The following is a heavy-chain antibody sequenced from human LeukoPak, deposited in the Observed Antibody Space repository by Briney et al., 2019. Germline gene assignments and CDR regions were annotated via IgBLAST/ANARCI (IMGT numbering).Heavy chain of an antibody. CDR1: GGSISSGSYY. J-gene: IGHJ4*02. D-gene: IGHD3-10*01. CDR3: ARSRYSSGTYYFDY. V-gene: IGHV4-61*02. CDR2: IYTSGST. Sequence: PSEILSLTCTVSGGSISSGSYYWSWIRQPAGKGLEWIGRIYTSGSTNYNPSLKSRVTISVDTSKNQFSLKLSSVTAADTAVYYCARSRYSSGTYYFDYWGQGTLVTVSS.